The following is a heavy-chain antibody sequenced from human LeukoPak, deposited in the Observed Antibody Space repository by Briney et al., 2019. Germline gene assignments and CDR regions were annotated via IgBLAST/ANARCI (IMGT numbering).Heavy chain of an antibody. Sequence: GESLKISCKGSGFSFTTYWIAWVRQMPGKGLEWMGIIYPGDSDTRYSPSFQGQVTISADKSISTAYLQRSSLKPSDTAMYYCARHPFPGYYDMDVWGKGTTVTVSS. CDR1: GFSFTTYW. CDR3: ARHPFPGYYDMDV. CDR2: IYPGDSDT. J-gene: IGHJ6*03. V-gene: IGHV5-51*01.